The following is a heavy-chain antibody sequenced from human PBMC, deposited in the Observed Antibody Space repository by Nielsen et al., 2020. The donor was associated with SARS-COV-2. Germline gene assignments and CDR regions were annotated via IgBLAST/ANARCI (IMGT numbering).Heavy chain of an antibody. CDR3: ARSGSPYYSYSYFDY. J-gene: IGHJ4*02. CDR1: GFTISSSF. CDR2: ISYDGTNR. D-gene: IGHD4-11*01. V-gene: IGHV3-30*03. Sequence: GESLKISCGASGFTISSSFMSWVRQAAGKGLEWVAVISYDGTNRDYADSVTGRFTISRDNSKGTLSLHMSSLSPDDTAVYYCARSGSPYYSYSYFDYWGQGAQVTVSS.